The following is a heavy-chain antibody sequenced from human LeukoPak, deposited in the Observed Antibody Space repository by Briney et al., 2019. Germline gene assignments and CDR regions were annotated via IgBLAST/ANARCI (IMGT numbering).Heavy chain of an antibody. CDR1: GGSISSYY. V-gene: IGHV4-59*01. CDR3: ARGRYPGVPQI. J-gene: IGHJ3*02. Sequence: PSETLSLTCTVSGGSISSYYWSWNRQPPGKGLEWIGYIYYSGSTNYNPSLKSRVTISVDTSKNQFSLKLSSVTAADTAVYYCARGRYPGVPQIWGQGTMVTVSS. D-gene: IGHD2-2*02. CDR2: IYYSGST.